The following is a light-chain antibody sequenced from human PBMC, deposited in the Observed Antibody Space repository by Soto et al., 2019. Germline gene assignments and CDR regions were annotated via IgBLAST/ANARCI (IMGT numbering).Light chain of an antibody. CDR1: SSDVDSYNR. J-gene: IGLJ1*01. CDR3: SSYTSSSTYV. Sequence: QSVLTQPPSVSGSPGQSVTISCTGASSDVDSYNRVSWYQQFPATAPKLLIYEVSNRPSGIPDRFSGSKSGNTASLTISGLQAEDEADYYCSSYTSSSTYVFGTGTKVTVL. V-gene: IGLV2-18*02. CDR2: EVS.